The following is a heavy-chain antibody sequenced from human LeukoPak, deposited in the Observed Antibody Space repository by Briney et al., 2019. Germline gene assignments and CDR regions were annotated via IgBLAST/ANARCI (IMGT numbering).Heavy chain of an antibody. V-gene: IGHV3-23*01. CDR2: ISGSGGST. J-gene: IGHJ4*02. Sequence: GGSLRLSCAASGFTFSSYAMSWVRQAPGKGLEWVSAISGSGGSTYYAASVKGRFTISRDNSKNTLYLQMNSLRAEDTAVYYCAKRPHCSSTCCHRADIPRYYWGQGTLVTVSS. CDR3: AKRPHCSSTCCHRADIPRYY. D-gene: IGHD2-2*01. CDR1: GFTFSSYA.